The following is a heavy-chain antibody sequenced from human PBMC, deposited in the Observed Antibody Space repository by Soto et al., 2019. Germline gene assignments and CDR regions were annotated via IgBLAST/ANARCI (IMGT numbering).Heavy chain of an antibody. CDR2: ISVSGGST. CDR3: ASGIVGATTYGMDV. J-gene: IGHJ6*02. D-gene: IGHD1-26*01. CDR1: GFTVSSNY. Sequence: GGSLRLSCAASGFTVSSNYMSWVRQAPGRGLEWVSAISVSGGSTFYADSVKGRFIISRDNSKNTLYLQLNSLRAEDTALYYCASGIVGATTYGMDVWGQGTTVTVSS. V-gene: IGHV3-23*01.